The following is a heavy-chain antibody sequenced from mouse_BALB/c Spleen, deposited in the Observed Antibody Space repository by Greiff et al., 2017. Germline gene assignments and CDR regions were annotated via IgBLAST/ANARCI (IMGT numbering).Heavy chain of an antibody. D-gene: IGHD1-1*01. Sequence: EVKLMESGGGLVKPGGSLKLSCAASGFTFSSYAMSWVRQTPEKRLEWVATISSGGSYTYYPDSVKGRFTISRDNAKNTLYLQMSSLRSEDTTMYYCARLSVTTVKAMDYWGQGTSVTVSS. CDR1: GFTFSSYA. CDR2: ISSGGSYT. J-gene: IGHJ4*01. V-gene: IGHV5-9-3*01. CDR3: ARLSVTTVKAMDY.